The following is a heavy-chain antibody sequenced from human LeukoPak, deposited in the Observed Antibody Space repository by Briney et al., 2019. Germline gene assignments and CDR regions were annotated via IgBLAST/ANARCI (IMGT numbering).Heavy chain of an antibody. CDR1: GFTFSNYW. V-gene: IGHV3-7*05. CDR2: IKLDGSEK. J-gene: IGHJ4*02. CDR3: AGASGYFHY. Sequence: GGSLRLSCAASGFTFSNYWMSWVRQAPGKGLEWVANIKLDGSEKYYVDSVKGRFTISRDNAKNSLFLQMNSLRAEDTAVYYCAGASGYFHYWGQGTLVTVSS.